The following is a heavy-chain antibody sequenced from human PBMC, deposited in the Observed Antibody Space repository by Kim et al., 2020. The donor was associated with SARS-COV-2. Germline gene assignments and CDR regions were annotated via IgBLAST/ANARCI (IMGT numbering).Heavy chain of an antibody. Sequence: GGSLRLSCAASGFTFGDYAMSWIRQAPGQGLEWVGFIRSKAYGGTTENAASVKGRFTISRDDSKSIAYLQMNSLKTEDTAVYYCTRGTADYDSSGNHGAFDIWGQGTMVTVSS. CDR3: TRGTADYDSSGNHGAFDI. J-gene: IGHJ3*02. D-gene: IGHD3-22*01. CDR2: IRSKAYGGTT. CDR1: GFTFGDYA. V-gene: IGHV3-49*03.